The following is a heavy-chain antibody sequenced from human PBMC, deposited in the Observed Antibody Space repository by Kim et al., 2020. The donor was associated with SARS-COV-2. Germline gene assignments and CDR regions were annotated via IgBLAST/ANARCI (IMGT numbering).Heavy chain of an antibody. J-gene: IGHJ4*02. V-gene: IGHV3-23*01. CDR3: AKVIWGATAGANY. D-gene: IGHD6-13*01. Sequence: YEDSVKGRVTISRDDSTNTLYLQMRSLRVEDTAVYYCAKVIWGATAGANYWGQGILVTVSS.